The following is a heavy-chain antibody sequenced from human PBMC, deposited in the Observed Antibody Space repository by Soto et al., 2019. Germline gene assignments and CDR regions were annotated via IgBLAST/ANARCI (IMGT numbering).Heavy chain of an antibody. CDR1: GFTLKNVY. V-gene: IGHV3-15*01. D-gene: IGHD1-26*01. Sequence: VQLVESGGGLVEPGGSLRLSCAASGFTLKNVYMNWVRQAAGKGLEWVGRIKSQPDGGTTDYAAPVKDRITISRDESRNTLYLELNSLKAEDTAVYYCIAVGLGYWGQGTQVTVSS. CDR3: IAVGLGY. CDR2: IKSQPDGGTT. J-gene: IGHJ4*02.